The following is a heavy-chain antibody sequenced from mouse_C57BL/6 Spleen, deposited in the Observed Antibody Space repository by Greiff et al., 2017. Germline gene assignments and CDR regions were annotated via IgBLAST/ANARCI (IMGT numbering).Heavy chain of an antibody. CDR2: IGYDGST. CDR3: GRERDPAWFAY. Sequence: EVQLQESGPGLVKPSRSLSLTCAVSGYSITSGYYWNCLRPFPRNKLELVAYIGYDGSTYYNPSLKNRISITRDTSKNQLLLKLNSVTTEDTATYYCGRERDPAWFAYWGQGTLVTVSA. J-gene: IGHJ3*01. CDR1: GYSITSGYY. V-gene: IGHV3-6*01.